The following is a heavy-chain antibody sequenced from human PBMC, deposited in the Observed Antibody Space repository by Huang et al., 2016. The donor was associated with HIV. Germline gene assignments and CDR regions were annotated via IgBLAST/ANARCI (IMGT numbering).Heavy chain of an antibody. J-gene: IGHJ4*02. CDR2: VSGYNSYT. CDR1: GYIFTTHA. D-gene: IGHD6-19*01. CDR3: ARRVGSGWYGEIDY. Sequence: QVQLLQSGAEVKKPGASVKISCKSSGYIFTTHAVSWVRHTPGQGLAWLGWVSGYNSYTTYSQRLQGRVTMTTDTSTNTVYMELRSLRSDDTAVYYCARRVGSGWYGEIDYWGQGTLVTVSS. V-gene: IGHV1-18*04.